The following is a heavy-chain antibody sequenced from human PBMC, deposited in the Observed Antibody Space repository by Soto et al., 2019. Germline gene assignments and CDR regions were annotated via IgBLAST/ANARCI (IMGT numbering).Heavy chain of an antibody. CDR2: IIPIFGTA. CDR3: ARGNYDFWCGYSRGYYYYGMDV. D-gene: IGHD3-3*01. V-gene: IGHV1-69*01. J-gene: IGHJ6*02. Sequence: QVQLVQSGAEVKKPGSSVKVSCKASGGTFSSYAISWVRQAPGQGLEWMGGIIPIFGTANYAQKFQGRVTITADESTSTAYMELGSLRSADNAVYYCARGNYDFWCGYSRGYYYYGMDVWGQGTTVTVSS. CDR1: GGTFSSYA.